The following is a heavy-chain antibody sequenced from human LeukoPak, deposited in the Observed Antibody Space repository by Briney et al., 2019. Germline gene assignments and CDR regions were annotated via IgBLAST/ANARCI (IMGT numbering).Heavy chain of an antibody. CDR1: GFTFRTYW. J-gene: IGHJ4*02. CDR2: IKQDGSKK. V-gene: IGHV3-7*04. CDR3: TRVGYIDEGIDY. Sequence: QTGGSLRLSCAVSGFTFRTYWMTWVRQAPGKGLEWVANIKQDGSKKSYVDSVKGRFTISRDNAKNSLYLQMNSLRAEDTAIYYCTRVGYIDEGIDYWGQGTLVTVSS. D-gene: IGHD5-24*01.